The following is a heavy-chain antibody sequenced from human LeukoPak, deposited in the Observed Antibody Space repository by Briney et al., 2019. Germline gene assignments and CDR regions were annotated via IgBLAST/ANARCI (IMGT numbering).Heavy chain of an antibody. J-gene: IGHJ4*02. CDR2: ISYDGSNK. D-gene: IGHD3-3*01. CDR3: ATGGKFDFWSGYHIDN. V-gene: IGHV3-30*04. Sequence: GRSLRLSCEVSGFTFSSNAMHWVRQAPGKGLEWVAVISYDGSNKNFADSVKGRFTVSRDNSKHTLYLHMNSLRSDDTVMYYCATGGKFDFWSGYHIDNWGQGTLVTVSS. CDR1: GFTFSSNA.